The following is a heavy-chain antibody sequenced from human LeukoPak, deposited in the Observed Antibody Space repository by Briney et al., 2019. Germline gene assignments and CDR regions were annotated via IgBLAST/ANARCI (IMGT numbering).Heavy chain of an antibody. CDR3: ARGGSIAARPIDY. J-gene: IGHJ4*02. V-gene: IGHV3-64*01. D-gene: IGHD6-6*01. CDR2: ISSNGGST. CDR1: GFTFSSYA. Sequence: GGSLRLTCAASGFTFSSYAMHWVRQAPGKGLEYVSAISSNGGSTYYANSVKGRFTISRDNSKNTLFLQMGSLRAEDMAVYYCARGGSIAARPIDYWGQGTLVTVSS.